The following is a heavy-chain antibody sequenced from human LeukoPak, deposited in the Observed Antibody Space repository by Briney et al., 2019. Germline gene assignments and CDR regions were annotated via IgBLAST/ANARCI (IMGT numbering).Heavy chain of an antibody. CDR3: ARVEDVGTRQRFDY. Sequence: GASVKVSCKASGYTFTGYYMHWVRQAPGQGLEWMGWINPNSGGTNYAQKFQGRVTMTRDTSISTAYMELSRLRSDDTAVYYCARVEDVGTRQRFDYWGQGTLVTVSS. D-gene: IGHD6-25*01. J-gene: IGHJ4*02. V-gene: IGHV1-2*02. CDR1: GYTFTGYY. CDR2: INPNSGGT.